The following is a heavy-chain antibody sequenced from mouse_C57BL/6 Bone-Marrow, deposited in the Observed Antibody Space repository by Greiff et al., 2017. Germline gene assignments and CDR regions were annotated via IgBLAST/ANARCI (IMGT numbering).Heavy chain of an antibody. Sequence: QVQLQHPGAELVMPGASVKLSCKASGYTFTSYWMHWVKQRPGQGLEWIGEIDPSDSYTNYNQKFKGKSTLTVDQSSSTAYMQLSSRTSEDSAVYYCARLPDGKGDDARDYWGQGNAVTVSS. D-gene: IGHD2-1*01. CDR1: GYTFTSYW. CDR2: IDPSDSYT. CDR3: ARLPDGKGDDARDY. J-gene: IGHJ4*01. V-gene: IGHV1-69*01.